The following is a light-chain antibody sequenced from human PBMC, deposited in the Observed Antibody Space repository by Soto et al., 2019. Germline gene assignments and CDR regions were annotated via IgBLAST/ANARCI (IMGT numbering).Light chain of an antibody. V-gene: IGKV1-5*03. J-gene: IGKJ1*01. CDR3: QQYNSYRA. CDR2: NAS. Sequence: DIQMTQSPSTLSASVGDRVTITCRASESIDSWLAWHQQKPGRAPKLLISNASSLESGVPSRFSGSGLGTEFTLIISRLQPDDVATYYRQQYNSYRAFGQGTKVDI. CDR1: ESIDSW.